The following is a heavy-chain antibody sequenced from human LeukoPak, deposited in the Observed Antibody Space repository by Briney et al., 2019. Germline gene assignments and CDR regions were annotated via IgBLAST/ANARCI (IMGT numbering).Heavy chain of an antibody. D-gene: IGHD1-26*01. CDR1: GYTFTGYY. CDR2: INPNSGGT. J-gene: IGHJ4*02. V-gene: IGHV1-2*02. Sequence: ASVKVSCKASGYTFTGYYMHWVRQAPGQGLEWMGWINPNSGGTNYAQKFQGRVTMTRDTSISTAYMELSRLRSDDTAVYYCAVSWEMVTAIDYWGQGTLVTVSS. CDR3: AVSWEMVTAIDY.